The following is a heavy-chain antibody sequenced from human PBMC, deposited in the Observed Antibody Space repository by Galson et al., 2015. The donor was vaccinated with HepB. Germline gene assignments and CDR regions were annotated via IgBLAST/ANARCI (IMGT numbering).Heavy chain of an antibody. CDR3: ARDRGLIRGGIDLDY. V-gene: IGHV3-21*01. D-gene: IGHD3-10*01. Sequence: SLRLSCAASGFTFSSYSMNWVRQAPGKGLEWVSGISSTGRDIYYADSVKGRLTISRDNAKNSLYLQMNSLRAEDTAVYFCARDRGLIRGGIDLDYWGQGSLVTVSS. CDR2: ISSTGRDI. J-gene: IGHJ4*02. CDR1: GFTFSSYS.